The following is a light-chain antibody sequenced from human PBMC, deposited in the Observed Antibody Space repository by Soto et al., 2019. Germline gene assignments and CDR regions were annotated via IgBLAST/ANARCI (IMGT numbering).Light chain of an antibody. CDR2: SNN. CDR3: AAWDDRLNGYV. CDR1: SSNIGSNT. Sequence: QSVLTQPPSTSGAPGQRVTISCSGSSSNIGSNTVNWYQHLPGTAPKLLSYSNNQRPSGVPDRFSGSKSGTSASLAVSGLQSEDEADYSCAAWDDRLNGYVCGPGTKVPVL. J-gene: IGLJ1*01. V-gene: IGLV1-44*01.